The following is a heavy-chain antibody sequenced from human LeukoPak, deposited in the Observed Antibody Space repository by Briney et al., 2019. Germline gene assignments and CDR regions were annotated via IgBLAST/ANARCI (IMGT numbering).Heavy chain of an antibody. V-gene: IGHV3-33*01. CDR2: IWYDGSNK. CDR1: GFTFSSYG. J-gene: IGHJ5*01. D-gene: IGHD3-3*01. CDR3: ARGPAYYDFWSVSLDS. Sequence: PGGSLRLSCAASGFTFSSYGMHWVRQAPGKGLEGVAVIWYDGSNKYYADSVKGRFTISRDNSKNTLYLQMNSLRAKDTAVYYCARGPAYYDFWSVSLDSWAREPLVPVPS.